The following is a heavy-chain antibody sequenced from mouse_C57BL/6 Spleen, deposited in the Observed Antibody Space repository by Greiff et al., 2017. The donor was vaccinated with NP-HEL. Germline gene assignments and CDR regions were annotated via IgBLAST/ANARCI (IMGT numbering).Heavy chain of an antibody. V-gene: IGHV1-19*01. D-gene: IGHD2-5*01. Sequence: EVKLQESGPVLVKPGASVKMSCKASGYTFTDYYMNWVKQSHGKSLEWIGVINPYNGGTSYNQKFKGKATLTVDKSSSTAYMELNSLTSEDSAVYYCARYSNFYFDYWGQGTTLTVSS. CDR1: GYTFTDYY. CDR2: INPYNGGT. J-gene: IGHJ2*01. CDR3: ARYSNFYFDY.